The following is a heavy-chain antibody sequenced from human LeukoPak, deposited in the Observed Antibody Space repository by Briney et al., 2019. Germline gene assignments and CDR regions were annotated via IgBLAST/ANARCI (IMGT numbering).Heavy chain of an antibody. J-gene: IGHJ4*02. V-gene: IGHV4-38-2*02. D-gene: IGHD3-22*01. CDR3: ARGSPGYYDSSGYYYFFDY. CDR1: GYSISSGYY. Sequence: SETLSLTCTVSGYSISSGYYWGWIRQPPGKGLERIGSIYHSGSTYYNPSLKSRVTISVDTSKNQFSLKLSSVTATDTAVYYCARGSPGYYDSSGYYYFFDYWGQGTLVTVSS. CDR2: IYHSGST.